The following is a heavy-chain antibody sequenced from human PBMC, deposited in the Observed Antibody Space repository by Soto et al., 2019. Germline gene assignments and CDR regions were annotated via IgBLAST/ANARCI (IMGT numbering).Heavy chain of an antibody. CDR1: GFMFNDYE. CDR3: VRDARGGGLLLWDC. V-gene: IGHV3-48*03. Sequence: EVQLVESGGGLAQSGGSLRLSCAASGFMFNDYEMNWVRQAPGKGLEWVSYISEGGTTTHYTDSVKGRFNISRDNAKESLYLQMNSLTPEDTATYFCVRDARGGGLLLWDCWGQGVVVSVSS. D-gene: IGHD3-16*01. CDR2: ISEGGTTT. J-gene: IGHJ4*02.